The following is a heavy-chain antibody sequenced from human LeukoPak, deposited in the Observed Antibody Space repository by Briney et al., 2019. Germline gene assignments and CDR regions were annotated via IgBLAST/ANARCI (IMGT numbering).Heavy chain of an antibody. V-gene: IGHV4-39*07. CDR2: IYYSGST. J-gene: IGHJ4*02. CDR3: ARDRVLWGATPSDFDY. D-gene: IGHD1-26*01. CDR1: GGSISSSSYY. Sequence: PSETLSLTCTVSGGSISSSSYYWGWIRQPPGKGLEWIGSIYYSGSTYYNPSLKSRVTISVDTSKNQFSLKLSSVTAADTAVYYCARDRVLWGATPSDFDYWGQGTLVTVSS.